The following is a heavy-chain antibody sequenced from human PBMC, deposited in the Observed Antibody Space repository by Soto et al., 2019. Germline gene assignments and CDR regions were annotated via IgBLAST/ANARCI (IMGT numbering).Heavy chain of an antibody. J-gene: IGHJ6*02. Sequence: QPGGSLRLSCSASGFTFSSYGMHWVRQAPGKGLEWVAVIWYDGSNKYYADSVKGRFTISRDNSKNTLYLQMNSLRAEDTAVYYCARGNTAMNYYGMDVWGQGTTVTVSS. CDR2: IWYDGSNK. CDR1: GFTFSSYG. V-gene: IGHV3-33*01. CDR3: ARGNTAMNYYGMDV. D-gene: IGHD5-18*01.